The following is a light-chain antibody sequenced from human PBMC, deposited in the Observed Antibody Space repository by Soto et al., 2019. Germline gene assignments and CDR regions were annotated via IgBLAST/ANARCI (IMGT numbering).Light chain of an antibody. CDR3: QAWDSSTVV. CDR1: NLGDKY. Sequence: SYELTQPPSVSVSPGQTGSITCSGDNLGDKYACWYQQKPGQSPVLVIYRDSKRPSGIPERFSGSNSGNTATLTISGTQAMDEADYYCQAWDSSTVVFGGGTKVTVL. CDR2: RDS. J-gene: IGLJ2*01. V-gene: IGLV3-1*01.